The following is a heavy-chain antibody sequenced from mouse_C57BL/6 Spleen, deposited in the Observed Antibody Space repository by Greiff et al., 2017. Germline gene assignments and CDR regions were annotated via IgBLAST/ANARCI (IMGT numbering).Heavy chain of an antibody. CDR2: IRTKANNHAT. CDR1: GFTFSDAW. V-gene: IGHV6-6*01. CDR3: EIYYYGSSYAMDY. J-gene: IGHJ4*01. D-gene: IGHD1-1*01. Sequence: EVKVEESGGGLVQPGGSMKLSCAASGFTFSDAWMDWVRQSPEKGLEWVAEIRTKANNHATYYDESVKGRFTISRDVSKSIVYLHMNILRAEDTGIYYCEIYYYGSSYAMDYWGQGTSVTVSS.